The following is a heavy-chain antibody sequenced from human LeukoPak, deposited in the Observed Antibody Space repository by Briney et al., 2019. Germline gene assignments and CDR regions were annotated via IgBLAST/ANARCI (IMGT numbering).Heavy chain of an antibody. D-gene: IGHD2-15*01. CDR1: GFTFSSYG. Sequence: GGSLRLSCAASGFTFSSYGMRWVRQAPGKGLEWVGVIRYDGSNKYYADSGKGRFTISRDNTKNTLYLQMNSLRAKDTAVYYCARDGPRCDHPVDFDYWGQGTLVTVSS. CDR3: ARDGPRCDHPVDFDY. CDR2: IRYDGSNK. J-gene: IGHJ4*02. V-gene: IGHV3-33*01.